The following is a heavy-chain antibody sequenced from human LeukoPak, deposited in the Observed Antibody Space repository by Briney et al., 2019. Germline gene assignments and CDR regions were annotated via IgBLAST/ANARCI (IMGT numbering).Heavy chain of an antibody. D-gene: IGHD3-3*01. J-gene: IGHJ6*04. Sequence: ASVKVSCKASGYTFTGYYMHWVRQAPGQGLEWMGWINPNSGGTNYAQKFQGRVTMTRDTSISTAYMELSRLRSDDTAVYYCARERVPRFLEWFREPEDVWGKGTTVTVSS. CDR3: ARERVPRFLEWFREPEDV. CDR2: INPNSGGT. CDR1: GYTFTGYY. V-gene: IGHV1-2*02.